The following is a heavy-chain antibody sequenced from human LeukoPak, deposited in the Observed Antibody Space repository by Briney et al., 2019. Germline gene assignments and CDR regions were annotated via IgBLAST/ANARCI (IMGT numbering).Heavy chain of an antibody. Sequence: SETLSLTCTVSGGSISSYYWSWIRQPPEKGLEWIGYIYYSGSTNYYPSLMSRVTISIDTSKNQFSLKLISVTAADTAVYYCARGPGLGNDYWGQGTLVTVSS. CDR3: ARGPGLGNDY. J-gene: IGHJ4*02. CDR2: IYYSGST. V-gene: IGHV4-59*12. D-gene: IGHD3/OR15-3a*01. CDR1: GGSISSYY.